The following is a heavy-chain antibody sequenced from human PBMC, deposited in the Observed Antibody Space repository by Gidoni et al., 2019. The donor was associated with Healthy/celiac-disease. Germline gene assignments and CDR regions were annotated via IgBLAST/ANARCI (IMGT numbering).Heavy chain of an antibody. Sequence: EVQLVESGGGLVKPGGSLRLSCAASGFTFSSYSMNWVRQAPGQGLEWVSSISSSSSYIYYADSVKGRFTISRDNAKNSLYLQMNSLRAEDTAVYYCARDPQWLVNYFDYWGQGTLVTVSS. D-gene: IGHD6-19*01. V-gene: IGHV3-21*01. CDR3: ARDPQWLVNYFDY. J-gene: IGHJ4*02. CDR2: ISSSSSYI. CDR1: GFTFSSYS.